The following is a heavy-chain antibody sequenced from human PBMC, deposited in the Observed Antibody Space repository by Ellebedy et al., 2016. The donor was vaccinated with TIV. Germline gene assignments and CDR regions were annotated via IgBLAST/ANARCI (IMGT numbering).Heavy chain of an antibody. CDR1: GFTFSNYA. CDR3: AKLTSANSPFDY. V-gene: IGHV3-23*01. D-gene: IGHD4-23*01. Sequence: GESLKISCAASGFTFSNYAMSWVRQAPGKGLEWVSTISGSGGSTYDADSVKGRFTISRDNSKNTLYLQMNSLRAEDTAVYYCAKLTSANSPFDYWGQGTLVTVSS. CDR2: ISGSGGST. J-gene: IGHJ4*02.